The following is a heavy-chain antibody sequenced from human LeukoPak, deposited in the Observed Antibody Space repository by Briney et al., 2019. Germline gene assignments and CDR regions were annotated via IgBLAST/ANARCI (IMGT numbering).Heavy chain of an antibody. Sequence: PGGSLRLSCAASEFTFSSYSMNWVRQAPGKGLEWVSSISSSSRYLYYADSVKGRFTISRDNAKNSLYLQMKSLRAENTPVYYCARDHWDILTGYYIDYWGQGTLVTVSS. CDR2: ISSSSRYL. J-gene: IGHJ4*02. V-gene: IGHV3-21*01. D-gene: IGHD3-9*01. CDR1: EFTFSSYS. CDR3: ARDHWDILTGYYIDY.